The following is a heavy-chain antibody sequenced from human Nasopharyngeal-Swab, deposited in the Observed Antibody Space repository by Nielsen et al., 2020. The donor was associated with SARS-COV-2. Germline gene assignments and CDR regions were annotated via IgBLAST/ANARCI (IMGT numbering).Heavy chain of an antibody. CDR2: IIPIFGTA. CDR3: ARDYGPDDFWSGSGMDV. J-gene: IGHJ6*02. Sequence: SVKVPCKASRGTFISYAICWLRQAPGQGLEWMGGIIPIFGTANYAQKFQGRVTITADESTSTAYMELSSLRSEDTAVYYCARDYGPDDFWSGSGMDVWGQGTTVTFSS. V-gene: IGHV1-69*13. D-gene: IGHD3-3*01. CDR1: RGTFISYA.